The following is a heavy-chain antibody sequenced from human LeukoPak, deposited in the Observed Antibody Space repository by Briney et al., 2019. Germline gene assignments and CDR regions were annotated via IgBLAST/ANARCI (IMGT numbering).Heavy chain of an antibody. Sequence: SVKVSCKASGGTFSSYAISWVRQAPGQGLEWMGGIIPIFGTANYAQKFQGRVTITADESTSTAYMELSSLRSEDTAVYYCARGQHCSSTSCYEGGLDYYYCYGMDVWGKGTTVTVSS. D-gene: IGHD2-2*01. V-gene: IGHV1-69*01. J-gene: IGHJ6*04. CDR3: ARGQHCSSTSCYEGGLDYYYCYGMDV. CDR2: IIPIFGTA. CDR1: GGTFSSYA.